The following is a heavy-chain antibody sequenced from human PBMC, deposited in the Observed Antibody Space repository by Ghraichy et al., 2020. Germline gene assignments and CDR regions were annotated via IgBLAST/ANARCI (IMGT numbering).Heavy chain of an antibody. V-gene: IGHV3-23*01. Sequence: GESLNISCAASGFPFSTYAMSWVRQAPGKGLEWVSGISGSGGGTNYADSVKGRFSISRDNSKNTLYLQMNSLRGEDTAVYYCAKMAGHPHYDYYMDVWGKGTSVTFFS. CDR3: AKMAGHPHYDYYMDV. J-gene: IGHJ6*03. CDR1: GFPFSTYA. D-gene: IGHD6-19*01. CDR2: ISGSGGGT.